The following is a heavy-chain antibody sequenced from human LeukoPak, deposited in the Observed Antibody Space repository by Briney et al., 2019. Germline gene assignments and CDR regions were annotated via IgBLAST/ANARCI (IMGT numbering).Heavy chain of an antibody. CDR3: ARSVEGYCSGGSCYSYYYYMDV. Sequence: PSETLSLTCTVSGGSISSGSYYWSWIRQPPGKGLEWIGYIYYSGSTNYNPSLKSRVTISVDTSKNQFSLKLSSVTAADTAVYYCARSVEGYCSGGSCYSYYYYMDVWGKGTTVTVSS. CDR2: IYYSGST. V-gene: IGHV4-61*01. J-gene: IGHJ6*03. D-gene: IGHD2-15*01. CDR1: GGSISSGSYY.